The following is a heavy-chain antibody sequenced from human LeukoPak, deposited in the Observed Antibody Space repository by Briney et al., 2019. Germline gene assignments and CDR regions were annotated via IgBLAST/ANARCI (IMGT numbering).Heavy chain of an antibody. D-gene: IGHD5-18*01. V-gene: IGHV3-21*01. CDR1: GFTFSSYA. J-gene: IGHJ4*02. Sequence: PGGSLRLSCAASGFTFSSYAMSWVRQAPGKGLEWVSSISSSSSYIYYADSVKGRFTISRDNAKNSLYLQMNSLRAEDTAVYYCARGENNYGYYYFDYWGQGTLVTVSS. CDR3: ARGENNYGYYYFDY. CDR2: ISSSSSYI.